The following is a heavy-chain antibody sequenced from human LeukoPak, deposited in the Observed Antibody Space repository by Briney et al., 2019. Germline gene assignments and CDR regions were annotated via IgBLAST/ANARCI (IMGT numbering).Heavy chain of an antibody. Sequence: GGSLRLSCVASGFTSRSDWRSWVRQAPGKGREWVASIKYDGSEKYYVDSVKGRFTISKDNAKNSLYLQMNRLRAEETAVYYCARECNWGQGTLVTVSS. CDR1: GFTSRSDW. CDR2: IKYDGSEK. CDR3: ARECN. J-gene: IGHJ4*02. V-gene: IGHV3-7*01.